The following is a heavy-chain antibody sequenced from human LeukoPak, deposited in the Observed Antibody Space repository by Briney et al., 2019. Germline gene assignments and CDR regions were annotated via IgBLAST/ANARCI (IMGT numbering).Heavy chain of an antibody. CDR2: IYYSGRT. V-gene: IGHV4-39*01. J-gene: IGHJ5*02. CDR1: GGSISSSTYY. Sequence: PSETLSLTCTVSGGSISSSTYYWGWIRQPPGKGLEWIGSIYYSGRTYYNPSLKSRATISVDTSKSQFSLKLSSVTAADTAVYYCARPFTGSSAWFDPWGQGILVTVSS. CDR3: ARPFTGSSAWFDP. D-gene: IGHD3-22*01.